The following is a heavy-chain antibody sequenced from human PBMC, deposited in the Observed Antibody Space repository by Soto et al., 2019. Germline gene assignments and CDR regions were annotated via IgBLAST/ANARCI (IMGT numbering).Heavy chain of an antibody. CDR1: GFPFSAYA. CDR3: AKDATAVNGVWDPFDM. Sequence: GGSLRLSCVVSGFPFSAYAMSWVRQAPGKGLQWVSGVGGSDSDKHYADSVRGRFIVSRDNSKNTLYLQMNSLTADDTAVYYCAKDATAVNGVWDPFDMWGQGTEVTVSS. V-gene: IGHV3-23*01. D-gene: IGHD2-8*01. CDR2: VGGSDSDK. J-gene: IGHJ3*02.